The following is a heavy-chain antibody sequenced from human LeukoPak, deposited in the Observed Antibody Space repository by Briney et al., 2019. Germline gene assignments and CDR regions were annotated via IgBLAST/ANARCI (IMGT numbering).Heavy chain of an antibody. Sequence: KPSETLSLTCTVSGGSISSGSYYWSWIRQPAGKGLEWIGRIYTSGSTNYNLSLKSRVTISVDTSKNQFSLKLSSVTAADTAVYYCAREARYDFWSGYPDYWGQGTLVTVSS. CDR3: AREARYDFWSGYPDY. D-gene: IGHD3-3*01. CDR2: IYTSGST. J-gene: IGHJ4*02. V-gene: IGHV4-61*02. CDR1: GGSISSGSYY.